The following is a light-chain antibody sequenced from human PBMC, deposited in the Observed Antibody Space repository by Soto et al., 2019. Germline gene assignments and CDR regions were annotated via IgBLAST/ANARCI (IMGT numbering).Light chain of an antibody. CDR1: SSDVGGYDY. J-gene: IGLJ3*02. CDR3: SSYAGSSWV. V-gene: IGLV2-11*01. Sequence: QSALTQPRSVSGSPGQSVAISCTGTSSDVGGYDYVSWYQQHPGKAPKLMIFDVTKRPSGVPDRFSGSKSGTTASLTISGLQAEDEADYYCSSYAGSSWVFGGGTKVTVL. CDR2: DVT.